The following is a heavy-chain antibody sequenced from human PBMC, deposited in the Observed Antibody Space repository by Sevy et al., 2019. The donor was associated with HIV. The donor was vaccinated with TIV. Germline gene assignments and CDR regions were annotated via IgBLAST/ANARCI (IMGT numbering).Heavy chain of an antibody. CDR1: EFTFSSYA. J-gene: IGHJ4*02. Sequence: GGSLRLSCAASEFTFSSYAMHWVRQAPGKGLEWVAVISYDGSNKYYADSVKGRFTISRDNSKNTLYLQMNSLRAEDTAVYYCARVGYDYVWGYYFDYWGQGTLVTVSS. CDR3: ARVGYDYVWGYYFDY. V-gene: IGHV3-30-3*01. D-gene: IGHD3-16*01. CDR2: ISYDGSNK.